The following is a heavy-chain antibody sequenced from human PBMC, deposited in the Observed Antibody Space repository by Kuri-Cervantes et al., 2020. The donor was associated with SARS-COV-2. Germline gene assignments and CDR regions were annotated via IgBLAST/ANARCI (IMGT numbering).Heavy chain of an antibody. CDR2: IKYDESEK. V-gene: IGHV3-7*03. Sequence: GGSLRLSCSVSGFTFADYWMAWVRQAPGGGLETVANIKYDESEKHHLDSVKGRFIISRDNAENSLFVQMNSLRVEDTAMYYCVRKPAAGFDFWGLGTLVTVSS. D-gene: IGHD1-14*01. J-gene: IGHJ4*02. CDR3: VRKPAAGFDF. CDR1: GFTFADYW.